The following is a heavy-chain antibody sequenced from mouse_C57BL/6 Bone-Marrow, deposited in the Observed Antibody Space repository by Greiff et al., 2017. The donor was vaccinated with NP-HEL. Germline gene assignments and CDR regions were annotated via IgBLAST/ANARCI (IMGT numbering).Heavy chain of an antibody. CDR2: INPNNGGT. CDR1: GYTFTDYN. J-gene: IGHJ2*01. D-gene: IGHD2-4*01. V-gene: IGHV1-18*01. Sequence: EVQLQQSGPELVKPGASVKIPCKASGYTFTDYNMDWVKQSHGKSLEWIGDINPNNGGTIYNQKFKGKATLTVDKSASTAYMELRSLTSEDTAVYYCARGDYGGRYYFDYWGQGTTLTVSS. CDR3: ARGDYGGRYYFDY.